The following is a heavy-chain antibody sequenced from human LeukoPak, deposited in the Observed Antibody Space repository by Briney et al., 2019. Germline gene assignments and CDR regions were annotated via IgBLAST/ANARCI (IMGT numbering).Heavy chain of an antibody. J-gene: IGHJ4*02. CDR1: GGSLNNYY. CDR2: IYHSGTT. CDR3: ARGGVGSTFGDFDY. Sequence: SETLSLTCTVSGGSLNNYYWSWIRQPPGKGLEWIGSIYHSGTTYYIPSLKSRVTISVDTSKNHVSLKLSSVTAADTAVYYCARGGVGSTFGDFDYWGQGTLVTVSS. D-gene: IGHD3-10*02. V-gene: IGHV4-59*08.